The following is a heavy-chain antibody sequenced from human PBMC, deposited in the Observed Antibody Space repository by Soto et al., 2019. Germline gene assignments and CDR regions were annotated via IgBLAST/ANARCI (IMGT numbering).Heavy chain of an antibody. D-gene: IGHD6-13*01. J-gene: IGHJ6*02. CDR3: ARIVRSWYAVYYYYGMDV. V-gene: IGHV2-70*11. CDR2: IDWDDDK. CDR1: GFSLSTSGMC. Sequence: ASGPTLVNPTQTLTLTCTFSGFSLSTSGMCVSWIRQPPGKALEWLARIDWDDDKYYSTSLKTRLTISKDTSKNQVVLTMTNMDPVDTATYYCARIVRSWYAVYYYYGMDVWGQGTTVTVSS.